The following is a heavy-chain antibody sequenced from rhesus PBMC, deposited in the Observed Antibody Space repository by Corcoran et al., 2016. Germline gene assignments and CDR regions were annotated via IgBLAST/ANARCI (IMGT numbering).Heavy chain of an antibody. CDR1: GYSVTSHY. CDR3: ATSTVAATAY. CDR2: ISGTTGST. V-gene: IGHV4-165*01. Sequence: QVQLQESGPGLVTPAETLSLTCAVSGYSVTSHYWSWIRHPPGKGLEWSGYISGTTGSTYYNPSLKSRVTISTDTSKNQFSLKVNSVTAADTAVYYCATSTVAATAYWGQGVLVTVSS. J-gene: IGHJ4*01. D-gene: IGHD4-29*01.